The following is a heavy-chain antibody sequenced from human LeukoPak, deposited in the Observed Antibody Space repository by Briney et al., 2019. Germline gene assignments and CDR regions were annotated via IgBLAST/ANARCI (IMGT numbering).Heavy chain of an antibody. D-gene: IGHD5-18*01. CDR2: ISGSGGST. V-gene: IGHV3-23*01. CDR3: AKVYSYGPGSWFDP. J-gene: IGHJ5*02. Sequence: PGGSLRLSCAASGFTFSSYAMSWVRQAPGKGLEWVSAISGSGGSTYYADSVKGRFTISRDNSKNTLYLQINSVRAEETAVYYCAKVYSYGPGSWFDPRGQGTLVTVSS. CDR1: GFTFSSYA.